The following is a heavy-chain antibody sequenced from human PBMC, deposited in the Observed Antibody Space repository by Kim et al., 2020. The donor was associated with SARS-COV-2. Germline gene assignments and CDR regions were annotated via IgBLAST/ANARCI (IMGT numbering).Heavy chain of an antibody. Sequence: YYADYCKGRFTISSVTSKNTLYLQMSSLRAEDTAVYDCARGWAAAGVFDYWGQGTLVTVSS. V-gene: IGHV3-53*01. J-gene: IGHJ4*02. CDR3: ARGWAAAGVFDY. D-gene: IGHD6-13*01.